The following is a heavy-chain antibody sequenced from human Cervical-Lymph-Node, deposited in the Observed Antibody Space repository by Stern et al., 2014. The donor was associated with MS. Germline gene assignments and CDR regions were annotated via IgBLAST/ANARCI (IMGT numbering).Heavy chain of an antibody. Sequence: QMQLAQSGAEVKKPGASVKVACKATGYTFTSCYMHWVRQAHGKGLEWMGIINPSGGSTSYAQKFQGRVTMTRDPSTSTVYMELSSLRSEDTAVYYCAREWELRPDAFDIWGQGTMVTVSS. CDR3: AREWELRPDAFDI. CDR1: GYTFTSCY. D-gene: IGHD1-26*01. J-gene: IGHJ3*02. CDR2: INPSGGST. V-gene: IGHV1-46*01.